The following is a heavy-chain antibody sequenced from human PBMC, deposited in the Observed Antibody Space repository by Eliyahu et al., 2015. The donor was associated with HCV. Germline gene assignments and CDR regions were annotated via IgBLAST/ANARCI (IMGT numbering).Heavy chain of an antibody. Sequence: EVQLVESGGGLVQPGGSLRLSCAASGFTLSSYRMHWVRQVPGKGLVWVSRINSDLRNTLYADSVKGRFTISRDNAKNTLYLQMTSLRDDDTAIYYCVRGAPGKLDYWGQGTLVTVSS. CDR2: INSDLRNT. CDR1: GFTLSSYR. V-gene: IGHV3-74*01. D-gene: IGHD3-10*01. J-gene: IGHJ4*02. CDR3: VRGAPGKLDY.